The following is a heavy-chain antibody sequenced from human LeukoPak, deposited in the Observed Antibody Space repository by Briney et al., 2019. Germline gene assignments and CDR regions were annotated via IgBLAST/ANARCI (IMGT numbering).Heavy chain of an antibody. CDR2: IYYSGST. V-gene: IGHV4-30-4*01. CDR1: GGSISSGDYY. J-gene: IGHJ6*02. Sequence: SETLSLTCTVSGGSISSGDYYWSWIRQPPGKGLEWIGYIYYSGSTYYNPSLKSRVTISVDTSKNQFSLKLSSVTAADTAVYYCARLGAAPGPPHYFYYGMDVWGQGTTVTVS. CDR3: ARLGAAPGPPHYFYYGMDV. D-gene: IGHD7-27*01.